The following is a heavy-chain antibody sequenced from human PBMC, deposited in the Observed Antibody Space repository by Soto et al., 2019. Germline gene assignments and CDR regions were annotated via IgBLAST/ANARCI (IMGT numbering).Heavy chain of an antibody. CDR1: GGTFSSYA. Sequence: QVQLVQSGAEVKKPGSSVKVSCKASGGTFSSYAISWVRQAPGQGLEWMGGIIPIFGTANYAQKFQGRVTITADESTSTAXXXXXXXXSEXXAVXXCXXXXGGWYSKRAMDVWGQGTTVTVSS. D-gene: IGHD6-19*01. J-gene: IGHJ6*02. V-gene: IGHV1-69*01. CDR2: IIPIFGTA. CDR3: XXXXGGWYSKRAMDV.